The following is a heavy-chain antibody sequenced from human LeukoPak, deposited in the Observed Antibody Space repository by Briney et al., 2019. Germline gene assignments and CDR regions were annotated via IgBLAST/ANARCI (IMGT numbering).Heavy chain of an antibody. CDR1: GYTFTGYY. CDR3: AGRYCSSTSCYPAAFDI. CDR2: INPNSGGT. V-gene: IGHV1-2*02. Sequence: ASVKVPCKASGYTFTGYYMHWVRQAPGQGLEWMGWINPNSGGTNYAQKFQGRVTMTRDTSISTAYMELSRLRSDDTAVYYCAGRYCSSTSCYPAAFDIWGQGTMVTVSS. J-gene: IGHJ3*02. D-gene: IGHD2-2*01.